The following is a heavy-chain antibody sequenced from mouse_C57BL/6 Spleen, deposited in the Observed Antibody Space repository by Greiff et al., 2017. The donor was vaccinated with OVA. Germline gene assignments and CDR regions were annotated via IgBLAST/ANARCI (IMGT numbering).Heavy chain of an antibody. V-gene: IGHV3-6*01. Sequence: EVKLMESGPGLVKPSQSLSLTCSVTGYSITSGYYWNWIRQFPGNKLEWMGYISYDGSNKYNPSLKNRISITRDTSKNQFFLKLNSVTTEDTATYYCARVYYDYDGAMDYWGQGTSDTVSS. CDR2: ISYDGSN. D-gene: IGHD2-4*01. CDR1: GYSITSGYY. J-gene: IGHJ4*01. CDR3: ARVYYDYDGAMDY.